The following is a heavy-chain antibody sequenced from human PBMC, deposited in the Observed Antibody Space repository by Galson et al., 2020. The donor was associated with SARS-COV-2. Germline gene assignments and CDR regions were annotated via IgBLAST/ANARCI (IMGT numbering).Heavy chain of an antibody. CDR1: GGPISNYY. Sequence: ETSETLSLTCTVFGGPISNYYWSWIRQPAGEGLEWIGRIYSSGSTNYNPSLKSRVTMSLDTSKNQFSLRLSSVTAADRAVYYCAREIPGQYSSGWKAYYFDYWGQGILVTVSS. V-gene: IGHV4-4*07. J-gene: IGHJ4*02. CDR3: AREIPGQYSSGWKAYYFDY. CDR2: IYSSGST. D-gene: IGHD6-19*01.